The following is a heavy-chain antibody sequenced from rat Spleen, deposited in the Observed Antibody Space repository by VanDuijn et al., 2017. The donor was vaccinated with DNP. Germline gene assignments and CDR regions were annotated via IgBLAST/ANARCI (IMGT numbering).Heavy chain of an antibody. CDR1: GFSLTSYA. Sequence: QVQLIESGPGLVQPSQTLSLTCTVSGFSLTSYAVAWVRQPPGKGLEWIAAISSGGRTYHNSGLKSRLSISRDTFKSQVFLKIHSLQTEDTAMYFCARSTYSSSYIYYWYFDFWGPGTMVTVSS. V-gene: IGHV2-6*01. D-gene: IGHD1-2*01. CDR3: ARSTYSSSYIYYWYFDF. J-gene: IGHJ1*01. CDR2: ISSGGRT.